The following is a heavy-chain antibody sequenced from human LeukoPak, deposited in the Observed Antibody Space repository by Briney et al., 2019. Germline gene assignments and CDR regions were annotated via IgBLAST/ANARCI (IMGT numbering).Heavy chain of an antibody. J-gene: IGHJ3*02. Sequence: GGSLRLSCAASGFTFSSYDMHWVRQATGKGLEWVSAIGTAGDTYYPGSVKGRFTISRENAKNSLYLQMNSLRAGDTAVYYCARATGYSSSWYELPAFDIWGQGTMVTVSS. CDR3: ARATGYSSSWYELPAFDI. CDR1: GFTFSSYD. D-gene: IGHD6-13*01. V-gene: IGHV3-13*01. CDR2: IGTAGDT.